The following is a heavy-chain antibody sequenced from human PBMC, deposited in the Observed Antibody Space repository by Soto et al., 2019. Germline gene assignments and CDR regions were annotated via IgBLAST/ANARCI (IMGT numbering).Heavy chain of an antibody. Sequence: EVQLVESGGGLVQPGGSLRLSCAASGFTFSSYSMNWVRQAPGKGLEWVSYISSSSSTIYYADSVKGRFTISRDNAKNSLYLQMNSLRDEDTAVYYCARVGGGIYDFWSCYWDSYYYYGMDVWGQGTTVTVSS. V-gene: IGHV3-48*02. J-gene: IGHJ6*02. CDR2: ISSSSSTI. D-gene: IGHD3-3*01. CDR3: ARVGGGIYDFWSCYWDSYYYYGMDV. CDR1: GFTFSSYS.